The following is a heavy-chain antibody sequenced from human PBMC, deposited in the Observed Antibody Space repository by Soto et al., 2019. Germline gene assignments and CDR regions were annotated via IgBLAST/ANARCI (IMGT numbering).Heavy chain of an antibody. CDR1: GYTYTSFG. V-gene: IGHV1-18*01. D-gene: IGHD6-19*01. CDR2: ISAYNGNT. Sequence: QVQLVQSGAEVKKPGASVKVSCKASGYTYTSFGISWVRQAPGQGLEGMGWISAYNGNTNYVQKCQGRVTMATDTPTSTAYMELRSPRSDDTAVYYCASDRIPGIAVAGTRYYYYGMDVWGQGTTVTVSS. J-gene: IGHJ6*02. CDR3: ASDRIPGIAVAGTRYYYYGMDV.